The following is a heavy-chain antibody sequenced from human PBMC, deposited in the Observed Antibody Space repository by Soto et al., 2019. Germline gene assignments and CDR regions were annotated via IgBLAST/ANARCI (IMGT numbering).Heavy chain of an antibody. CDR1: GGTFSSYA. V-gene: IGHV1-69*06. J-gene: IGHJ4*02. Sequence: QVQLVQSGAEAKKPGSSVKVSCKTSGGTFSSYAISWVRQAPGQGLEWMGGIVPLFRTTNYAQKFQGRVTITADTSTYTVYMELSGLRSGDTAVYYCATANNTSPFDYWGQGSLVTVSS. D-gene: IGHD1-26*01. CDR3: ATANNTSPFDY. CDR2: IVPLFRTT.